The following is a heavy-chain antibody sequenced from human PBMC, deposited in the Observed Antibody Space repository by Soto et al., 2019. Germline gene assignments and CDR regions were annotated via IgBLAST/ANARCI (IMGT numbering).Heavy chain of an antibody. CDR1: GGSFSGYY. D-gene: IGHD1-7*01. CDR3: ARGPARGGNWNWKHYYYMDV. Sequence: SETLSLTCAVYGGSFSGYYWSWIRQPPGKGLEWIGEINHSGSTNYNPSLKSRVTISVDTSKNQFSLKLSSVTAADTAVYYCARGPARGGNWNWKHYYYMDVWGKGTTVTVSS. CDR2: INHSGST. V-gene: IGHV4-34*01. J-gene: IGHJ6*03.